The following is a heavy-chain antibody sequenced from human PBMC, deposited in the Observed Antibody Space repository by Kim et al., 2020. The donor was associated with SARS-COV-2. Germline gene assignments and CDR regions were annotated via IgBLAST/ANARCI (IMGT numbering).Heavy chain of an antibody. J-gene: IGHJ3*02. Sequence: ANSEQKFQGSVTITADESTSTAYMELSSLRSEDTAVYYCARAIRTGAFDIWGQGTMVTVSS. CDR3: ARAIRTGAFDI. V-gene: IGHV1-69*01. CDR2: A. D-gene: IGHD1-1*01.